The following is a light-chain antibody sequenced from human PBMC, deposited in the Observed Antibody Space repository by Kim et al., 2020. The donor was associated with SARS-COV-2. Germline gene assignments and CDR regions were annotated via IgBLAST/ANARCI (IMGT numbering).Light chain of an antibody. CDR2: AAS. Sequence: ASVGDQVTITCRTSQSISSHLTWYQQKPGRAPKLLISAASTLRGGVPSRFSGSGSETDFTLTISSLQPEDFATYFCQQSYITPFTFGPGTKVDIK. CDR1: QSISSH. J-gene: IGKJ3*01. CDR3: QQSYITPFT. V-gene: IGKV1-39*01.